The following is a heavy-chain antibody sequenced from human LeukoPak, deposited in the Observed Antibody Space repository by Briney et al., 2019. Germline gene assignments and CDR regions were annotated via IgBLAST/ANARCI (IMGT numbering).Heavy chain of an antibody. CDR1: GGSISSYY. J-gene: IGHJ5*02. Sequence: SETLSLTCTVSGGSISSYYWGWIRQPPGKGLEWIGSIYYSGSTYYNPSLKSRVTISVDTSKNQFSLKLSSVTAADTAVYYCARLGYSDYVWGSYRYEIGNWFDPWGQGTLVTVSS. V-gene: IGHV4-39*01. CDR3: ARLGYSDYVWGSYRYEIGNWFDP. CDR2: IYYSGST. D-gene: IGHD3-16*02.